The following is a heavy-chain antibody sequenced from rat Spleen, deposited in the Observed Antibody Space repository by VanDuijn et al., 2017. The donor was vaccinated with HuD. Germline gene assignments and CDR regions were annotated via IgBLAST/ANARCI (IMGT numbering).Heavy chain of an antibody. CDR3: TRVNGSYYYAYVMDA. V-gene: IGHV5S23*01. Sequence: EVQLVESGGGLVQPGRSLKLSCAASGFTFSNYYMAWVRQAPTKGLEWVASITNSGGSTYYRDSVKGRFTISRDNAKSTLYLQMDSLRSEDTATYYCTRVNGSYYYAYVMDAWGQGASVTVSS. D-gene: IGHD1-12*02. J-gene: IGHJ4*01. CDR2: ITNSGGST. CDR1: GFTFSNYY.